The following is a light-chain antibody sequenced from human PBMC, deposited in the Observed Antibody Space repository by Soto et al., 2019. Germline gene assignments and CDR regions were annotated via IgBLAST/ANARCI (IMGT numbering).Light chain of an antibody. J-gene: IGLJ1*01. CDR2: GNA. V-gene: IGLV1-40*01. CDR1: SSDLGAGFD. CDR3: QSYENCWTGFYV. Sequence: QSVLTQPPSVSGAPGQRVTISCTGSSSDLGAGFDVHWYQHLPGTAPKLLIYGNANRPSGVPGRFSGSKSGTSAALVITGLEAEDVADYHGQSYENCWTGFYVFGTGTKVTVL.